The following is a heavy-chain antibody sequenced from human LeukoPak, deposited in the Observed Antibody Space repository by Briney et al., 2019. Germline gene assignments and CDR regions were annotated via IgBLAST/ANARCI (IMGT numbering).Heavy chain of an antibody. CDR1: GYTFTSYG. J-gene: IGHJ4*02. CDR3: ARTYYYDSSGEIDY. D-gene: IGHD3-22*01. CDR2: ISAYNGNT. V-gene: IGHV1-18*01. Sequence: ASVKVPCKASGYTFTSYGISWVRQAPGQGLEWMGWISAYNGNTNYAQKLQGRVTMTTDTSTSTAYMELRSLRSDDTAVYYCARTYYYDSSGEIDYWGQGTLVTASS.